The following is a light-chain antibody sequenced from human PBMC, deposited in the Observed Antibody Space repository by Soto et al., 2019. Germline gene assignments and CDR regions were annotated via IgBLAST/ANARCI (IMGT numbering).Light chain of an antibody. Sequence: QSVLTQPASVSGAPGQSITLSCTGTSSDIGGYEFVSWYQRYPGKAPKLIIYDVNNRPSGVSNRFSGSKSGNTASLTISGLQAEDEADYYCTSYASSSTHVVFGGGTQLTVL. CDR2: DVN. V-gene: IGLV2-14*01. J-gene: IGLJ2*01. CDR3: TSYASSSTHVV. CDR1: SSDIGGYEF.